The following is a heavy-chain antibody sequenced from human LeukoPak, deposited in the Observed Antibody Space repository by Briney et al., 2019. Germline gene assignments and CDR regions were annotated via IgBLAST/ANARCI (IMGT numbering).Heavy chain of an antibody. CDR2: IHYSGST. J-gene: IGHJ3*02. CDR1: GGSISSYY. V-gene: IGHV4-59*12. Sequence: SETLSLTRTVSGGSISSYYWNWIRQPPGKGLEWIGLIHYSGSTSYNPSLKSRLTMSVDTSKNQFSLKLSSVTAADTAVYYCARDYGDYIGALDIWGQGTMVTVSS. CDR3: ARDYGDYIGALDI. D-gene: IGHD4-17*01.